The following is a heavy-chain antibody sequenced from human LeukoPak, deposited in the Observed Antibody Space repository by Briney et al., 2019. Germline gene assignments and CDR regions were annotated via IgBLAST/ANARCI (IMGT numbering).Heavy chain of an antibody. Sequence: GASVKVSCKASGYTFTGYYMHWVRQAPGQGLEWMGWINPNSGGTNYAQRFQGRVTMTRDTSISTAYMELSRLRSDDTAVYYCARLYSSGWPLECMDVWGQGTTVTVSS. D-gene: IGHD6-19*01. CDR3: ARLYSSGWPLECMDV. CDR1: GYTFTGYY. V-gene: IGHV1-2*02. J-gene: IGHJ6*02. CDR2: INPNSGGT.